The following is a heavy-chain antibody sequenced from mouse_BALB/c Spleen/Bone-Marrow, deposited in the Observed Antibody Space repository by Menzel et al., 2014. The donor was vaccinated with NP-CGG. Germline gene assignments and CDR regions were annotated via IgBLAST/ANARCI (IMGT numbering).Heavy chain of an antibody. CDR3: ARHAYYDQTEVSFVY. D-gene: IGHD2-4*01. CDR2: ISGGGSYT. V-gene: IGHV5-9-2*01. J-gene: IGHJ3*01. Sequence: EVKLVESGGGLVKSGGSLKLSCAASGFTFSNYGMSWVRRTPEKRLEWVATISGGGSYTFYSDSVKGRFTISRDNAKNNLYLQLSSLRSEDTALYYCARHAYYDQTEVSFVYWGQGTLVTVSA. CDR1: GFTFSNYG.